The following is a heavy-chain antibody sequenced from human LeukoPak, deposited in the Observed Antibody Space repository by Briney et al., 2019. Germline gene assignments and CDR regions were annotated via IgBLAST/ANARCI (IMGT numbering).Heavy chain of an antibody. CDR3: AKPGMQLYGIVGAPLGDFDY. CDR2: INRDGSST. CDR1: GFTFSSYW. V-gene: IGHV3-74*01. D-gene: IGHD1-26*01. J-gene: IGHJ4*02. Sequence: GGSLRLSCAASGFTFSSYWMHWVRQAPGKGLVWVSRINRDGSSTNYADFVEGRFTISRDSAKNTLYLQMNSLRAEDMAVYYRAKPGMQLYGIVGAPLGDFDYWGQGTLVTVSS.